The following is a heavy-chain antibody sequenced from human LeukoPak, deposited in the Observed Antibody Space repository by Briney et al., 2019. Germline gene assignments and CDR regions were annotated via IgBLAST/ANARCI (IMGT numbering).Heavy chain of an antibody. J-gene: IGHJ4*02. CDR1: GFNFNDAW. CDR3: TAGLGKTDDDS. Sequence: GGSLRLSCEGSGFNFNDAWMSWIRQAPGKGLEWVGRVRTTAEGETTDYAAPVRGRFIISRDDSKNMVFLQMNGLETEDTAIYYCTAGLGKTDDDSWGQGTLVTVSS. D-gene: IGHD4-11*01. CDR2: VRTTAEGETT. V-gene: IGHV3-15*01.